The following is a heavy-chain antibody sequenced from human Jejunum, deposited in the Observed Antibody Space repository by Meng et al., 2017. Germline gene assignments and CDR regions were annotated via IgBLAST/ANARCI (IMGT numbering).Heavy chain of an antibody. CDR3: ARSPQYYDSSGFAFDP. J-gene: IGHJ5*02. V-gene: IGHV4-39*01. CDR2: IYYSGST. Sequence: QLQLQESGPGLVKPSETLSPTCTVPGGSISTSSYYWGWIRQAPGKGLEWIGNIYYSGSTYYNSSLKSRVTISVDTSKNQFSLTLSAVTAADTAVYYCARSPQYYDSSGFAFDPWGQGTLVTVSS. CDR1: GGSISTSSYY. D-gene: IGHD3-22*01.